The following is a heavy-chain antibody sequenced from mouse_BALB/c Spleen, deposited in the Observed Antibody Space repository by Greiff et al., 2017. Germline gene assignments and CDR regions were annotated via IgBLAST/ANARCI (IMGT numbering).Heavy chain of an antibody. J-gene: IGHJ4*01. CDR3: AREGSSDAMDY. Sequence: VKLVESGPGLVAPSQSLSITCTVSGFSLTSYGVHWVRQPPGKGLEWLGVIWAGGSTNYNSALMSRLSISKDNSKSQVFLKMNSLQTDDTAMYYCAREGSSDAMDYWGQGTSVTVSS. CDR2: IWAGGST. D-gene: IGHD1-1*01. CDR1: GFSLTSYG. V-gene: IGHV2-9*02.